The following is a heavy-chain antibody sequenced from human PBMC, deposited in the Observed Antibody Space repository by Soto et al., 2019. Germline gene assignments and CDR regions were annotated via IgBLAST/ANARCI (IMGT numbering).Heavy chain of an antibody. CDR1: GVPFSSYA. D-gene: IGHD6-19*01. V-gene: IGHV1-69*13. J-gene: IGHJ4*02. Sequence: GASVKVSCKASGVPFSSYAISWVRQAPGQGLEWMGGIIPIFGTANYAQKFQGRVTITADESTTTAYLEVSSLTSEDTAMYYCTRGSHSPGIAVAGYYYWGQGTLVTSPQ. CDR3: TRGSHSPGIAVAGYYY. CDR2: IIPIFGTA.